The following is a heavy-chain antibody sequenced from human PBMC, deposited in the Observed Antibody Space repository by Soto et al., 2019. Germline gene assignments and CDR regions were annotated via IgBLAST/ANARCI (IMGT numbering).Heavy chain of an antibody. J-gene: IGHJ4*02. Sequence: ASVKVSCKASGYTFTGYAIHWVRQAPGQRLEWMGWINGGNGDTKYSQKFQGRVTITRDTSASTAYMELTSLGSEDTALYHCARGYCSSTSCQYYFDYWGQGTTVTVYS. D-gene: IGHD2-2*01. CDR3: ARGYCSSTSCQYYFDY. CDR1: GYTFTGYA. V-gene: IGHV1-3*01. CDR2: INGGNGDT.